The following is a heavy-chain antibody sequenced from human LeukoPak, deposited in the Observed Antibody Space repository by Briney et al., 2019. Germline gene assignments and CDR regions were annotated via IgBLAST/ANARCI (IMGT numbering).Heavy chain of an antibody. CDR1: GFTFGSYA. J-gene: IGHJ4*02. CDR2: IGGGGEST. V-gene: IGHV3-23*01. D-gene: IGHD1-26*01. Sequence: GGSLGLSCAASGFTFGSYAMSWVRQAPGKGLEWVSTIGGGGESTYYADSAKGRFTNSRDNSKNTVYPQMNSLRAEDTAVYYCAKVLSGSQDYWGQGTLVTVFS. CDR3: AKVLSGSQDY.